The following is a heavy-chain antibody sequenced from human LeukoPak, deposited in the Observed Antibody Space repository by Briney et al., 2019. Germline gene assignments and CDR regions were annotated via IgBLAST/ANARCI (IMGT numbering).Heavy chain of an antibody. CDR3: ARGKYYYDSNTSYRYFDP. D-gene: IGHD3-22*01. J-gene: IGHJ5*02. CDR2: IYTTGNA. CDR1: GGSISSYY. Sequence: PSETLSLTRTVSGGSISSYYWNWIRQPAGKGLEWIGRIYTTGNANYNPSLKSRVTMSIDTSKKQFSLSLSSVTAADTAVYYCARGKYYYDSNTSYRYFDPWGQGTLVTVSS. V-gene: IGHV4-4*07.